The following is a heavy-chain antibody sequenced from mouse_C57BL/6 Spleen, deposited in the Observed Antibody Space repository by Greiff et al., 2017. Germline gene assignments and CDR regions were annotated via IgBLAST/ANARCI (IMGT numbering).Heavy chain of an antibody. CDR1: GFNIKDYS. V-gene: IGHV14-2*01. J-gene: IGHJ2*01. CDR3: ARWFLFYFDY. CDR2: IDPEDGET. D-gene: IGHD2-2*01. Sequence: EVMLVESGAELVKPGASVTLSCTASGFNIKDYSMHWVKQRTEQGLEWIGRIDPEDGETKYAPQFQGKATITADTSSNTAYLQLSSLTSEDTAVYYWARWFLFYFDYWGQGTTRTVSS.